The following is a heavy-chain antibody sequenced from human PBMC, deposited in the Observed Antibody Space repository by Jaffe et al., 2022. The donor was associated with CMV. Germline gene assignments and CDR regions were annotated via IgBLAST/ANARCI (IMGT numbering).Heavy chain of an antibody. V-gene: IGHV1-46*01. J-gene: IGHJ6*02. CDR1: GYTFTSYY. Sequence: QVQLVQSGAEVKKPGASVKVSCKASGYTFTSYYMHWVRQAPGQGLEWMGIINPSGGSTSYAQKFQGRVTMTRDTSTSTVYMELSSLRSEDTAVYYCASREMATDGPYYYYGMDVWGQGTTVTVSS. CDR3: ASREMATDGPYYYYGMDV. CDR2: INPSGGST. D-gene: IGHD5-12*01.